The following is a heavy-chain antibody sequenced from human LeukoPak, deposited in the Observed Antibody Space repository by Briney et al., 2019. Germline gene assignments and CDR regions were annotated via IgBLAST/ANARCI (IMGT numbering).Heavy chain of an antibody. CDR2: IYSRGDT. CDR1: GLTVSNNY. D-gene: IGHD6-19*01. CDR3: TRVLSDTRGWYHFDY. Sequence: GGSLTLSCAASGLTVSNNYMCWVRQAPGKGLEWVSVIYSRGDTYYADFVRGRFTISRDNSKNILSLQMNSLRADDTAIYYCTRVLSDTRGWYHFDYWGQGTLVTVSS. J-gene: IGHJ4*02. V-gene: IGHV3-53*01.